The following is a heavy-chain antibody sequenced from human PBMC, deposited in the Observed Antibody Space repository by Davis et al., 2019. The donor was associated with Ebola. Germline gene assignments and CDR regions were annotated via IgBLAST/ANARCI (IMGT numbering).Heavy chain of an antibody. J-gene: IGHJ6*02. D-gene: IGHD2-15*01. V-gene: IGHV4-4*02. Sequence: SETLSLTCAVSGGSISSSNWWRWVRQPPGKGLEWIGEIYHSGSTNYNPSLKSRVTISVDKSKNQFSLKLSSVTAADTAVYYCARVVAATHYYYGMDVWGQGTTVTVSS. CDR1: GGSISSSNW. CDR3: ARVVAATHYYYGMDV. CDR2: IYHSGST.